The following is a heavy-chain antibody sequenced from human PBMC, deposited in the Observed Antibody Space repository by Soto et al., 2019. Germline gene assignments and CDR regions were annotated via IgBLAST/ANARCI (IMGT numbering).Heavy chain of an antibody. CDR1: GYSFTSYW. J-gene: IGHJ4*02. D-gene: IGHD6-19*01. V-gene: IGHV5-10-1*01. CDR3: ARVGSTRYSSGRYYFDY. CDR2: IDPSDSYT. Sequence: GESLKISCKGSGYSFTSYWISWVRQMPGKGLEWMGRIDPSDSYTNYSPSFQGHVTISADKSISTAYLQWSSLKASDTAMYYCARVGSTRYSSGRYYFDYWGQGTLVTVSS.